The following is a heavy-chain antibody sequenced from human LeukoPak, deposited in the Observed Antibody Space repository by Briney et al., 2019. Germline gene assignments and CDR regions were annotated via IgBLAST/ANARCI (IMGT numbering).Heavy chain of an antibody. V-gene: IGHV3-48*01. D-gene: IGHD3-10*01. CDR3: ARNPYGSGSYNFDY. CDR1: GFTFSSYS. CDR2: ITSSSTI. Sequence: GGSLRLSCAASGFTFSSYSMNWVRQAPGKGLEWVSYITSSSTIYYADSVKGRFTISRDNAKNSLYLQMNSLRAEETAVYYCARNPYGSGSYNFDYWGRGTLVTVSS. J-gene: IGHJ4*02.